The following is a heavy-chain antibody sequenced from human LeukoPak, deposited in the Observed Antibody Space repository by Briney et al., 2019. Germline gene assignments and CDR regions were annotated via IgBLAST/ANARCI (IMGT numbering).Heavy chain of an antibody. CDR1: GYSISSGYY. CDR2: IYYSGST. V-gene: IGHV4-61*01. J-gene: IGHJ3*02. D-gene: IGHD3-22*01. CDR3: ARDRGDSSGFDAFDI. Sequence: SETLSLTCTVSGYSISSGYYWGWIRQPPGKGLEWIGYIYYSGSTNYNPSLKSRVTISVDTSKNQFSLKLSSVTAADTAVYYCARDRGDSSGFDAFDIWGQGTMVTVSS.